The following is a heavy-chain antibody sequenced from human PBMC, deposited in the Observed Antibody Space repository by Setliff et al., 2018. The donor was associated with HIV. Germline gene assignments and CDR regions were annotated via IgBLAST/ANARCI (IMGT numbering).Heavy chain of an antibody. D-gene: IGHD2-2*02. J-gene: IGHJ6*02. V-gene: IGHV5-51*01. CDR1: GYNFRMYW. CDR2: IYPGDSDT. Sequence: GESLKISCKTSGYNFRMYWIAWVRQMPGKGLEWMGIIYPGDSDTRYSPSFQGQVTISADKSISTAYLQWSSLKASDTAMYYCARQICFGTTCNTGMDVWGQGTTVTSP. CDR3: ARQICFGTTCNTGMDV.